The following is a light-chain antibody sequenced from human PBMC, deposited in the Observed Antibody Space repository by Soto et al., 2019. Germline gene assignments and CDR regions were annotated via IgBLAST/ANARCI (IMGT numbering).Light chain of an antibody. CDR2: GNT. CDR1: TSNIGAGYD. CDR3: QSYDNTLSGPIYV. J-gene: IGLJ1*01. Sequence: QSVLTQPPSVSGALGQRVTISCTGITSNIGAGYDVHWYQLLPGRAPKLLIYGNTNRPSGVPDRFSGSKSATSASLAITGLQAEDEAIYYCQSYDNTLSGPIYVFGTGTQLTGL. V-gene: IGLV1-40*01.